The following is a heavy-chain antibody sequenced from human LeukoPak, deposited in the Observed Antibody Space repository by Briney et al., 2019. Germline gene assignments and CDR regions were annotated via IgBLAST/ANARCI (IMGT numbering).Heavy chain of an antibody. J-gene: IGHJ4*02. CDR2: ISGSSGST. Sequence: GGSLRLSCAASGFTFSSYAMSWVRQAPGKGLEWVSAISGSSGSTYYADSVKGRFTISRDNSKNTLYLQMNSLRAEDTAVYYCAKDRYDVDTAIGRHKKTHVHGYDYWGQGTLVTVSS. CDR1: GFTFSSYA. CDR3: AKDRYDVDTAIGRHKKTHVHGYDY. V-gene: IGHV3-23*01. D-gene: IGHD5-18*01.